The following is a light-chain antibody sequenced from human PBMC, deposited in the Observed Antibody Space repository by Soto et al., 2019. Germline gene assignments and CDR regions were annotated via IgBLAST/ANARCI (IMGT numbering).Light chain of an antibody. CDR2: GAS. Sequence: EIVLTQSPGTLSLSPGERATLSCRASQSFNSIYLAWYQQKPGQAPRLLIYGASSRATGIPDRFSGSGSGTDFTLTISRLEPEDFAVYYCQQRNDWPLTFGGGTKVDIK. CDR3: QQRNDWPLT. V-gene: IGKV3D-20*02. J-gene: IGKJ4*01. CDR1: QSFNSIY.